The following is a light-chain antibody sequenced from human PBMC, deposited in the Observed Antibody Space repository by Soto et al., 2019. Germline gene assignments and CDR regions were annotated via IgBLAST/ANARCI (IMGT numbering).Light chain of an antibody. V-gene: IGLV1-40*01. CDR1: SSNIGAGYD. CDR3: QAYDSSQSGVV. Sequence: QAVVTQPTSVSGAPGQRVTISCTGSSSNIGAGYDVHWYQQRPGTAPKLLIYGNSNRPSGVPDRFSGSKSGTSASLAITGLQAEDEADYYCQAYDSSQSGVVFGGGTKLTVL. J-gene: IGLJ2*01. CDR2: GNS.